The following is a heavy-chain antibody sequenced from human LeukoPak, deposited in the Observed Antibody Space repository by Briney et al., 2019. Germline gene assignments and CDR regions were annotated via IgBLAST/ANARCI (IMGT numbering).Heavy chain of an antibody. V-gene: IGHV4-61*02. J-gene: IGHJ4*02. CDR1: GGSISSGSYY. CDR2: IYTSGST. Sequence: PSETLSLTCTVSGGSISSGSYYWSWIRQPAGKGLEWIGRIYTSGSTNYNPSLKSRVTISVDTSKNQFSLKLSSVTAADTAVYYCARREGGSGRVYWGQGTLVTVSS. D-gene: IGHD3-10*01. CDR3: ARREGGSGRVY.